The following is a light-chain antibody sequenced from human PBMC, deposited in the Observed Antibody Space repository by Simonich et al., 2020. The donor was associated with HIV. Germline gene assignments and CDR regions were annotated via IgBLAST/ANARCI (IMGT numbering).Light chain of an antibody. CDR3: QQRSNWLT. CDR1: QSISNN. J-gene: IGKJ4*01. V-gene: IGKV3-11*01. CDR2: DAS. Sequence: EIMMTQSPATLSVSPGERATLSCRASQSISNNLAWYQQKPGQAPRLLIYDASNRATGIPARFSGSGSGTDFTLTISSLEPEDFAVYYCQQRSNWLTFGGGTKVEIK.